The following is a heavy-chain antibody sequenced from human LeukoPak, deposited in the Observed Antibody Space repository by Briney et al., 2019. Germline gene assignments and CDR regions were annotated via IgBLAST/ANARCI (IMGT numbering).Heavy chain of an antibody. Sequence: PSETLSLTCAVYGGSFSGYYWSWIRQPPGKGLEWIGEINHSGSTNYNPSLKSRVTILVDTSKNQFSLKLSSVTAADTAVYYCARGTRGPTLKYFQHWGQGTLVTVSS. CDR3: ARGTRGPTLKYFQH. D-gene: IGHD3-10*01. V-gene: IGHV4-34*01. CDR2: INHSGST. CDR1: GGSFSGYY. J-gene: IGHJ1*01.